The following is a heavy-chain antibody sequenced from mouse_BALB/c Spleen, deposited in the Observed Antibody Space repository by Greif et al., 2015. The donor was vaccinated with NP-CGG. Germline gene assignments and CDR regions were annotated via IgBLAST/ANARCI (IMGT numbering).Heavy chain of an antibody. V-gene: IGHV1-12*01. CDR1: GYTFTSYN. Sequence: SGAELVKPGASVKMSCKASGYTFTSYNVHWVKQTPGQGLEWIGAIYPGNGDASYNQKFKGKATLTADKSSSTAYMQLSSLTSEDSAVYYCAGYDGYYWGQGTTLTVSS. CDR3: AGYDGYY. J-gene: IGHJ2*01. CDR2: IYPGNGDA. D-gene: IGHD2-3*01.